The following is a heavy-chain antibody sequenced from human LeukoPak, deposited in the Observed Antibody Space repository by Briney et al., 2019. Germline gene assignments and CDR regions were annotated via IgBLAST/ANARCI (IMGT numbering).Heavy chain of an antibody. CDR1: GITFSSYG. CDR3: ATLPAPTKYSSGWYAQWNYFDY. Sequence: GGSLRLSCAASGITFSSYGMSWVRQAPGKGLEWVSTISGSGGSTYYADSVKGRFTISRDNSKNTLYLQMDSLRAEDTAVYYCATLPAPTKYSSGWYAQWNYFDYWGQGTRVTVSS. D-gene: IGHD6-19*01. V-gene: IGHV3-23*01. CDR2: ISGSGGST. J-gene: IGHJ4*02.